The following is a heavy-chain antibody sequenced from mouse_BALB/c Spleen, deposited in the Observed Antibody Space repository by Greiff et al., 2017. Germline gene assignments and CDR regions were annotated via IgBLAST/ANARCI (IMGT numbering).Heavy chain of an antibody. V-gene: IGHV1-7*01. CDR1: GYTFTSYW. CDR3: ARSGACAY. J-gene: IGHJ3*01. D-gene: IGHD3-1*01. Sequence: VQLQQSGADLAKPGASVKMSCKASGYTFTSYWMHWVKQRPGQGLEWIGYINPSTGYTEYNQKFKDKATLTADKSSSTAYMQLSSLTSEDSAVYYCARSGACAYWGQGTLVTVSA. CDR2: INPSTGYT.